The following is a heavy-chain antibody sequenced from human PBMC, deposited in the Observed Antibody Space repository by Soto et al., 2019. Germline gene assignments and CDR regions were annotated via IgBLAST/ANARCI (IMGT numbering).Heavy chain of an antibody. D-gene: IGHD2-2*01. Sequence: QVQLVQSGAEVKKPGSSVKVSCKASGGTFSSYAISWVRQAPGQGLEWMGWINPNSGGTNYAQKFQGWVTMTRDTSISTAYMELSRLRSDDTAVYYCARGGIGYCSSTSCYPYYYYGMDVWGQGTTVTVSS. CDR1: GGTFSSYA. CDR2: INPNSGGT. CDR3: ARGGIGYCSSTSCYPYYYYGMDV. V-gene: IGHV1-2*04. J-gene: IGHJ6*02.